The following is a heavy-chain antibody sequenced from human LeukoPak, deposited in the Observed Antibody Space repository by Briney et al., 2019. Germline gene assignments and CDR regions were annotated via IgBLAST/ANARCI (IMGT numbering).Heavy chain of an antibody. CDR3: ARQQGYPGLKDY. Sequence: SDTLSLTCTVPGGSISSSSYYWGWIHQPPGKWLEWIGSIYYSGSTYYNPSLKSRVTISVDTSKNQFSLKLSSVSAADTAVYYCARQQGYPGLKDYWGQGTLVTVSS. V-gene: IGHV4-39*01. J-gene: IGHJ4*02. CDR1: GGSISSSSYY. CDR2: IYYSGST. D-gene: IGHD6-13*01.